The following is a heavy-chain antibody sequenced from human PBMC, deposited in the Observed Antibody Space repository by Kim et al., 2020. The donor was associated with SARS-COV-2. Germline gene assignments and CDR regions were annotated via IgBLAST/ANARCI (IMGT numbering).Heavy chain of an antibody. CDR1: GFSFGSFW. CDR2: INEDGSGI. Sequence: GGSLRLSCAASGFSFGSFWMAWVRQAPGKGLEWLANINEDGSGIEYVDSVKGRFTVSRDNAKNSLHLQMNSLRVDDTAFYYCATWRCPQSIFDYWGQGSLVTVSS. D-gene: IGHD3-3*01. J-gene: IGHJ4*02. CDR3: ATWRCPQSIFDY. V-gene: IGHV3-7*01.